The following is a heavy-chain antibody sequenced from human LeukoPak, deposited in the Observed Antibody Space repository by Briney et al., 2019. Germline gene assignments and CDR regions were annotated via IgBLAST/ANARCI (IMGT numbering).Heavy chain of an antibody. CDR3: ARTYYYDSSGYYFPFDY. D-gene: IGHD3-22*01. Sequence: SETLSLTCTVSGGSISSSSYYWGWIRQPPGKGLEWIGYIYYSGSTNYNPSLKSRVTISVDTSKNQFSLKLSSVTAADTAVYYCARTYYYDSSGYYFPFDYWGQGTLVTVSS. J-gene: IGHJ4*02. V-gene: IGHV4-61*05. CDR1: GGSISSSSYY. CDR2: IYYSGST.